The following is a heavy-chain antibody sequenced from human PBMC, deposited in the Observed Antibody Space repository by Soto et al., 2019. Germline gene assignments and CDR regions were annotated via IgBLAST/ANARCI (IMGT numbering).Heavy chain of an antibody. D-gene: IGHD2-15*01. CDR1: GFTFSSYA. Sequence: PVGSLRLSCAASGFTFSSYAMHWVRQAPGKGLEWVAVISYDGSNKYYADSVKGRFTISRDNSKNTLYLQMNSLRAEDTAVYYCARVAWRGVVVAASSLYYAMDFWGQGPPVTVSS. CDR2: ISYDGSNK. CDR3: ARVAWRGVVVAASSLYYAMDF. J-gene: IGHJ6*02. V-gene: IGHV3-30-3*01.